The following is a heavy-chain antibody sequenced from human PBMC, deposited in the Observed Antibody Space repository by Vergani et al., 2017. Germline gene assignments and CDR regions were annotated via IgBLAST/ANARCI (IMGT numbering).Heavy chain of an antibody. V-gene: IGHV4-4*02. J-gene: IGHJ4*02. D-gene: IGHD2-2*01. CDR2: IYDSGGT. CDR1: GGSISSYSSNW. CDR3: ARGEGDIVVVPADY. Sequence: QVQLQESGPGLVKPSGTLSLTCAVSGGSISSYSSNWWSWVRQPPGKGLEWIGEIYDSGGTNYNPSLKSRVTISVDTSKNQFSLKLSYVTAADPAVYYCARGEGDIVVVPADYWGQGTLVTVSS.